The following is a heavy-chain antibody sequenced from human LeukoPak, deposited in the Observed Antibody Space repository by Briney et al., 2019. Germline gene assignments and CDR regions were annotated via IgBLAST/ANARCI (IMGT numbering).Heavy chain of an antibody. CDR2: ISCSGGST. V-gene: IGHV3-23*01. D-gene: IGHD3-10*01. CDR1: GFTFSSYA. Sequence: GGSLRLSCAASGFTFSSYAMSWVRQAPGKGLEWVSAISCSGGSTYYADSVKGRFTISRDNSKNTLYLQMNSLRAEDTAVYYCAKVRYYGSGTFGGYFDYWGQGTLVTVSS. CDR3: AKVRYYGSGTFGGYFDY. J-gene: IGHJ4*02.